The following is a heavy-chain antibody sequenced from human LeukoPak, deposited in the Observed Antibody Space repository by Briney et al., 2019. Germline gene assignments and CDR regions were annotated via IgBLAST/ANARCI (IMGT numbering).Heavy chain of an antibody. CDR2: ISTSSNI. D-gene: IGHD4-23*01. Sequence: GGSLRLSCSASGFTFTDYTINWVRHAPGKGLEGVSSISTSSNIYYADSVKGRFTVSRDNAKNSVYLQTNSLRAEDTAVYYCARDRSYVGFDYWGQGTLVTVSS. J-gene: IGHJ4*02. CDR1: GFTFTDYT. V-gene: IGHV3-69-1*01. CDR3: ARDRSYVGFDY.